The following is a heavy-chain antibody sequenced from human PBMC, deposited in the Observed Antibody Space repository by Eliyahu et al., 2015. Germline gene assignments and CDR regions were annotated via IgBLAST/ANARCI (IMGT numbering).Heavy chain of an antibody. V-gene: IGHV4-61*02. D-gene: IGHD4-17*01. CDR1: GGSISSGSYY. CDR2: IYTSGST. Sequence: QVQLQESGPGLVKPSQTLSLTCTVSGGSISSGSYYWSWIRQPAGKGLEWIGRIYTSGSTNYNPSLKSRVTISVDTSKNQFSLKLSSVTAADTAVYYCARAYGDYGFVYFDLWGRGTLVTVSS. CDR3: ARAYGDYGFVYFDL. J-gene: IGHJ2*01.